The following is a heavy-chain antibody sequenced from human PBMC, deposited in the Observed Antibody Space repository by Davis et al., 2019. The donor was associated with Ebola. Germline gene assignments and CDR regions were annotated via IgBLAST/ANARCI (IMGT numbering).Heavy chain of an antibody. CDR3: AKDGAAVPHSVYFYYGLDV. V-gene: IGHV3-30*04. CDR2: ISYDGSNK. CDR1: GFTFTRFP. D-gene: IGHD5/OR15-5a*01. J-gene: IGHJ6*04. Sequence: GESLKISCAASGFTFTRFPMHWVRQAPGKGLEWVAIISYDGSNKYYEDSVKGRFTISRDNSKNTLYLQMISLRPEDTAVYYCAKDGAAVPHSVYFYYGLDVWGIGTTVTVS.